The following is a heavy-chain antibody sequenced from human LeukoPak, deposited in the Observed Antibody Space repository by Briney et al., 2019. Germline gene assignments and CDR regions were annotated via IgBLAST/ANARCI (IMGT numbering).Heavy chain of an antibody. D-gene: IGHD3-10*01. V-gene: IGHV1-8*03. CDR1: GYTFTSYD. CDR3: ATGSIWFGERNV. J-gene: IGHJ6*02. Sequence: ASVKVSCKASGYTFTSYDINWVRQATGQGLEWMGWMNPNSGNTGYAQKFQGRVTITRNTSISTAYMELSSLRSEDTAVYYCATGSIWFGERNVWGQGTTVTVSS. CDR2: MNPNSGNT.